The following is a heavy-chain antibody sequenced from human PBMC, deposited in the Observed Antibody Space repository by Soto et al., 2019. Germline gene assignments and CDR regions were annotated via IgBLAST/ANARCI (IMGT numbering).Heavy chain of an antibody. Sequence: QVQLVQSGAEVKRPAASVKVSCKASGYTFTSYGIVWVRQAPGQGLEWMGWISPYSGETRYAEKFQDRVTLTPDTSTKTAYMDLRKLKSDDTAVYWCARGPVAGSDFWGQGTLVTVSS. V-gene: IGHV1-18*04. CDR2: ISPYSGET. CDR3: ARGPVAGSDF. J-gene: IGHJ4*02. D-gene: IGHD6-19*01. CDR1: GYTFTSYG.